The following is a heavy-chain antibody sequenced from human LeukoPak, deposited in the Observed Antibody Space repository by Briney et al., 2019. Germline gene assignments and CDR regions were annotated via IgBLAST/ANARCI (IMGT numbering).Heavy chain of an antibody. D-gene: IGHD6-6*01. CDR1: GFTVSSSY. CDR3: AKEVDSSSSYADY. J-gene: IGHJ4*02. CDR2: IYSGGST. Sequence: GGSLRLSCAASGFTVSSSYMSWVRQAPGKGLEWVSLIYSGGSTYYADSVKGRFTISRDNSKNTLYLQMNSLRAEDTAVYYCAKEVDSSSSYADYWGQGTLVTVSS. V-gene: IGHV3-53*05.